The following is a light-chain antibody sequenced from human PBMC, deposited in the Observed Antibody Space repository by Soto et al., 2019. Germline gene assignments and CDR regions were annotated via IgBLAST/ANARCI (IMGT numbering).Light chain of an antibody. CDR2: GAS. J-gene: IGKJ1*01. V-gene: IGKV3-15*01. CDR1: ESLTTD. CDR3: QQYTNWPRT. Sequence: EIVMTQSPATLSLSPGERATLSCRASESLTTDLAWYQQKPGQPPRLLIYGASTRATDFPARFSGSGSGTEFTLTISSRQSEDFAVYYCQQYTNWPRTFGQGTKVDIK.